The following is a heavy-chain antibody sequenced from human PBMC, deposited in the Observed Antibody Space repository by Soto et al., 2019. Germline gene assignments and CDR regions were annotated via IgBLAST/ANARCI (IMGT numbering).Heavy chain of an antibody. D-gene: IGHD5-12*01. CDR3: ASGIQMWLRRINNGYSG. J-gene: IGHJ4*02. CDR2: IIPMFGTA. V-gene: IGHV1-69*12. CDR1: GGTFSTYA. Sequence: QVQLVQSGAEVKTPESSVKVSCKAPGGTFSTYAISWVRQAPGQGPEWMGGIIPMFGTANYAQRFQDRVTITADESTNTVYIELSSLKSEDTAVYFCASGIQMWLRRINNGYSGWGQGTLVTVSS.